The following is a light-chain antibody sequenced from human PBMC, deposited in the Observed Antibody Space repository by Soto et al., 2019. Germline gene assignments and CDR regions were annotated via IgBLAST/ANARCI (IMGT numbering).Light chain of an antibody. J-gene: IGKJ1*01. V-gene: IGKV3-15*01. Sequence: EIVMTQSPATLSVSPGETATLSCRASQSVSSRLAGYQQKPGQPPRLLIHDASTRATGIPDRFSGSGSGTEFTLTISSLQSEDFQVYYCQQYIAWPTFGRGTKVELK. CDR1: QSVSSR. CDR3: QQYIAWPT. CDR2: DAS.